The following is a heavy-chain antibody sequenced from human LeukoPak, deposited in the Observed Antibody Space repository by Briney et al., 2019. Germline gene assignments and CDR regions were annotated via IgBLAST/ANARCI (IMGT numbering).Heavy chain of an antibody. Sequence: GRSLRLSCAASGFTFSSYAMHWVRQAPGKGLEWVAVISYDGSNKYYADSVKGRFTISRDNSKNTLYLQMNSLRAEDTAVYYCARVVVATMWAFDIWGQGTMVTVSS. V-gene: IGHV3-30*04. J-gene: IGHJ3*02. CDR3: ARVVVATMWAFDI. D-gene: IGHD5-12*01. CDR2: ISYDGSNK. CDR1: GFTFSSYA.